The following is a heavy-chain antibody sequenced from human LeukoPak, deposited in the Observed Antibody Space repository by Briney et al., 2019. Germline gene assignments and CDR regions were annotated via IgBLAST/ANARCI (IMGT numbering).Heavy chain of an antibody. V-gene: IGHV3-23*01. Sequence: PGGSLRLSCAASGFTFSSYAMSWVRQAPGKGLEWVSAISGSGGSTYYADSVKGRFTISRDNSKNTLYLQMNSLRAEDTAVYYCARGGPWYDFWSGYSDYWGQGTLVTVSS. CDR1: GFTFSSYA. J-gene: IGHJ4*02. D-gene: IGHD3-3*01. CDR3: ARGGPWYDFWSGYSDY. CDR2: ISGSGGST.